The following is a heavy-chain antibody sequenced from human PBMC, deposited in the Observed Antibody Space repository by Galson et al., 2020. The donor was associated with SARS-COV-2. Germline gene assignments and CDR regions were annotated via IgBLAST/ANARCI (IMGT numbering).Heavy chain of an antibody. CDR2: IISEADGGTI. CDR3: TTDYGDYFDS. J-gene: IGHJ4*02. Sequence: GGSLRLSCATSGFSFSNSWMTWVRQAPGKGLEWVGRIISEADGGTIDYAAPVKGRFTISRDDSKNTVYLQMDSLKTEDTGVYFCTTDYGDYFDSWGQGALVTVSS. CDR1: GFSFSNSW. D-gene: IGHD4-17*01. V-gene: IGHV3-15*01.